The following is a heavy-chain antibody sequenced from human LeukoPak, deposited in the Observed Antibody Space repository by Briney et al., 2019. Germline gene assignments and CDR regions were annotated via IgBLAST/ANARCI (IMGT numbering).Heavy chain of an antibody. V-gene: IGHV3-23*01. D-gene: IGHD3-22*01. J-gene: IGHJ4*02. CDR1: GFTFSSYA. CDR3: AKGSRGYYEYYFDY. Sequence: GGSLRLSCAASGFTFSSYAMSWVRQAPGKGLEWVSAISGSAGSTYYADSVKGRFTISRDNSKNTLYLQMNSLRAEDTAVYSCAKGSRGYYEYYFDYGGQGTRVTVSP. CDR2: ISGSAGST.